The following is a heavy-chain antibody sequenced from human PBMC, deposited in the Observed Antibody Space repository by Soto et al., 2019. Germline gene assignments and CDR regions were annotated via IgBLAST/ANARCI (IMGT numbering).Heavy chain of an antibody. V-gene: IGHV4-4*02. J-gene: IGHJ6*02. CDR2: IHHSGAT. CDR3: VRNGYYCLDI. CDR1: GDSITNSDW. Sequence: QIQLQESGPGLVKSSGTLSLTCTVSGDSITNSDWWSWVRQSPGKGLEWIGEIHHSGATNYNPSPKSRVPLSVDKSTNHLSLKVSSVTAADTAVYYCVRNGYYCLDIWGRGTTVTVSS.